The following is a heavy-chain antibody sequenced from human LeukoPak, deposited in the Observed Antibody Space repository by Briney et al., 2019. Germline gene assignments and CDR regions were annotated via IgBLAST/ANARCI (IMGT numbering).Heavy chain of an antibody. Sequence: GGSLRLSCAASGFTFSSYAMSWVRQAPGKGLEWVSAISGSTRSTYYADSVKGRVTISRDNTKNTLYLQMNSLRAEDTAVYYCANAYCSSSSCYASYYWGQGTLVTVSS. CDR1: GFTFSSYA. D-gene: IGHD2-2*01. J-gene: IGHJ4*02. V-gene: IGHV3-23*01. CDR2: ISGSTRST. CDR3: ANAYCSSSSCYASYY.